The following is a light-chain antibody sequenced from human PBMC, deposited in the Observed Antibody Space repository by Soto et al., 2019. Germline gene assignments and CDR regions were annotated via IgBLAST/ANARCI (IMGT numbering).Light chain of an antibody. J-gene: IGKJ1*01. CDR3: QQDYNTPRTFCQWT. V-gene: IGKV4-1*01. Sequence: DIVMTQSPASLAVSLGERATINCKSSQSVLYSSNNKNYLAWYQQRPGQPPSLLIYWASARESGVPDRFSGSGSGTDFTLTISSLQAEYVSVYYCQQDYNTPRTFCQWT. CDR2: WAS. CDR1: QSVLYSSNNKNY.